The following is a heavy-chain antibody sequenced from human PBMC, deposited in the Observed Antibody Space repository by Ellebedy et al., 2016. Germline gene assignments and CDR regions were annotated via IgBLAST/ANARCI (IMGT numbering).Heavy chain of an antibody. CDR2: IDHSGST. CDR1: GGSISSSDW. CDR3: AREKASEGTLDY. V-gene: IGHV4-4*02. D-gene: IGHD3-10*01. J-gene: IGHJ4*02. Sequence: SETLSLTXAVSGGSISSSDWWSWVRPPPGKGLEWIGEIDHSGSTNSNPSLKSRVTISVDKSKNQFSLNLRSVTAAGTAFYYCAREKASEGTLDYWGQGTLVTVSS.